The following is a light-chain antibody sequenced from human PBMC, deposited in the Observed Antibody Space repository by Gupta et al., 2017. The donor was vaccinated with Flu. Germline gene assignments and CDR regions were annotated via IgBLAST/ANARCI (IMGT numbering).Light chain of an antibody. J-gene: IGKJ4*01. Sequence: DNQMTQSPSSQSASVGDRVTITCRARQSISSWLAWYQQKPGKAPKLLIYKASSLESGVPSRFSGSGSGTEFTLTISSLQPDDFATYYCQQYNSSPLTFGGGTKVEIK. V-gene: IGKV1-5*03. CDR3: QQYNSSPLT. CDR2: KAS. CDR1: QSISSW.